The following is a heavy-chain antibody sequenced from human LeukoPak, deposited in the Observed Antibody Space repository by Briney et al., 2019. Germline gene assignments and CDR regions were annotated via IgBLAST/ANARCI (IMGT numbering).Heavy chain of an antibody. J-gene: IGHJ6*02. CDR2: ISSSSTI. CDR3: ARDLLTGYYYGMDV. CDR1: GFTFSSYS. D-gene: IGHD3-9*01. Sequence: PGGSLRLSCAASGFTFSSYSMTWVRQAPGKGLEWVSYISSSSTIYYADSVKGRFTISRDNAKNSLYLQMNSLRDEDTAVYYCARDLLTGYYYGMDVWGQGTTVTVSS. V-gene: IGHV3-48*02.